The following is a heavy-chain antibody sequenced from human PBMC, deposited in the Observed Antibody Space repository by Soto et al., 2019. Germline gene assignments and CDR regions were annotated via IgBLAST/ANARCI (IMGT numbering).Heavy chain of an antibody. Sequence: EVQLVESGGGLVQPGGSLRLSCAASGFTFRSYWMHWVRQAPGKGLVWVSRINSDGSSTSYADSVKGRCTISRDNAKNTLYLQMNSLRAEDTAVYYCARDRGWFGEVPFDYWGQGTLVTVSS. CDR2: INSDGSST. CDR1: GFTFRSYW. V-gene: IGHV3-74*01. J-gene: IGHJ4*02. D-gene: IGHD3-10*01. CDR3: ARDRGWFGEVPFDY.